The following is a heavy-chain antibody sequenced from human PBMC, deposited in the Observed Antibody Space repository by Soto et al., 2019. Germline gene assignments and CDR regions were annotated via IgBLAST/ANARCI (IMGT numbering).Heavy chain of an antibody. D-gene: IGHD6-13*01. CDR3: ARAAAGRRGAFDI. Sequence: QVQLMESGGGVVQPGRSLRLSCAASGFTFSSYAMHWVRQAPGKGLEWVAVISYDGSNKYYADSVKGRFTISRDNSKNTLYLQMNSLRAEDTAVYYCARAAAGRRGAFDIWGQGTMVTVSS. CDR1: GFTFSSYA. V-gene: IGHV3-30-3*01. J-gene: IGHJ3*02. CDR2: ISYDGSNK.